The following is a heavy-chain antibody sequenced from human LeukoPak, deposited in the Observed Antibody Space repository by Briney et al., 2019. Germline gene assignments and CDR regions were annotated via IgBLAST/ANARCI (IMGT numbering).Heavy chain of an antibody. J-gene: IGHJ5*02. CDR2: INSSSRVI. V-gene: IGHV3-48*04. CDR3: ARPSRGGRRWFDP. Sequence: PGGSLRLSCAASGFIFSDYGMNWIRQAPGRGLEWISYINSSSRVIEYADSVKGRFTISRDNAKNSLYLQMNSLRAEDTAVYYCARPSRGGRRWFDPWGQGTLVTVSS. CDR1: GFIFSDYG. D-gene: IGHD2-15*01.